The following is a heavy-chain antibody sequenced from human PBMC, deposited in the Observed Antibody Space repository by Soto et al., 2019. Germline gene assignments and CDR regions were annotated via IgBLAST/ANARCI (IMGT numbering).Heavy chain of an antibody. CDR1: GFTVSSNY. J-gene: IGHJ6*02. Sequence: EVQLVETGGGLIQPGGSLRLSCAASGFTVSSNYMSWVRQAPGKGLEWVSVIYSGGSTYYADSVKGRFTISRDNSKNTLYIQMNSLRAEDTAVYYCARDSEGQQLGYGMDVWGQGTTVTVSS. CDR3: ARDSEGQQLGYGMDV. V-gene: IGHV3-53*02. D-gene: IGHD6-13*01. CDR2: IYSGGST.